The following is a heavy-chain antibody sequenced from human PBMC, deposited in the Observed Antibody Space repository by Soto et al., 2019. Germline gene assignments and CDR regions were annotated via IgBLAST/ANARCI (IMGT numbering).Heavy chain of an antibody. D-gene: IGHD2-2*01. CDR1: GFTFSSYW. Sequence: GGSLRLSCAASGFTFSSYWMSWVRQAPGKGLEWVANIKQDGSEKYYVDSVKGRFTISRDNAKNSLYLQMNSLRAEDTAVYYCARDLDQLLPGGMAVWGQGTTVTVSS. CDR2: IKQDGSEK. V-gene: IGHV3-7*03. CDR3: ARDLDQLLPGGMAV. J-gene: IGHJ6*02.